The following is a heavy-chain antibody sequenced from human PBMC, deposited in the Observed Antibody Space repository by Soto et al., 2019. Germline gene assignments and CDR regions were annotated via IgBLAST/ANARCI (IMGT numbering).Heavy chain of an antibody. V-gene: IGHV3-30*18. CDR3: AKDLRIVVVTEPLYYYYGMDV. J-gene: IGHJ6*02. D-gene: IGHD2-21*02. Sequence: GGSLRLSCAASGFTFSSYGMHWVRQAPGKGLEWVAVISYDGSNKYYADSVRGRFTISRDNSKNTLYLQMNSLRAEDTAVYYCAKDLRIVVVTEPLYYYYGMDVWGQGTTVTVYS. CDR2: ISYDGSNK. CDR1: GFTFSSYG.